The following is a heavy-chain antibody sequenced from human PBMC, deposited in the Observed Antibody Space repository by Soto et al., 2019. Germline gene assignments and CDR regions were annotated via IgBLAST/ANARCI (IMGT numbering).Heavy chain of an antibody. CDR2: ITGSSSAM. Sequence: EVQLVESGGGLVQPGGSLRLSCAASGFTFSSYSMNWVRQAPGKGLEWVAYITGSSSAMQYADSVRGRFTISRDNAENSLHLQMYSLRAEDTAVYYCVRDYRYAFDYWGRGTLVTVST. CDR1: GFTFSSYS. CDR3: VRDYRYAFDY. V-gene: IGHV3-48*04. D-gene: IGHD3-16*02. J-gene: IGHJ4*02.